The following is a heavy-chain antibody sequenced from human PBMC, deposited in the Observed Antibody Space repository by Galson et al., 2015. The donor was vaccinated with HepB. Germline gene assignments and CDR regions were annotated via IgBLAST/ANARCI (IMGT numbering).Heavy chain of an antibody. CDR3: AKRGSPQQVLGAFDI. J-gene: IGHJ3*02. V-gene: IGHV3-23*01. Sequence: SLRLSCAASGFTFSTYAMGWVRQAPGKGLEWVSSISGNGGSTYYADSMKGRFTISRDNSKNTLYVQMNTLRAEDTAVYFCAKRGSPQQVLGAFDIWGRGTMVTVSS. D-gene: IGHD3-10*01. CDR1: GFTFSTYA. CDR2: ISGNGGST.